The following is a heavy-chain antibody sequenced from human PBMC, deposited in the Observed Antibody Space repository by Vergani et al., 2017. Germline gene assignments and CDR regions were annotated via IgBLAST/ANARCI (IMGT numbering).Heavy chain of an antibody. CDR1: GYTFTSYA. CDR3: ARGGYGGNSGYLIYDY. Sequence: QVQLVQSGAEVKKPGASVKVSCKASGYTFTSYAMHWVRQAPGQRLEWMGWINAGNGNTKYSQKFQGRVTITRDTSASTAYMELSSLRSEDTAVYYCARGGYGGNSGYLIYDYWGQGTLVTVSS. CDR2: INAGNGNT. J-gene: IGHJ4*02. V-gene: IGHV1-3*01. D-gene: IGHD4-23*01.